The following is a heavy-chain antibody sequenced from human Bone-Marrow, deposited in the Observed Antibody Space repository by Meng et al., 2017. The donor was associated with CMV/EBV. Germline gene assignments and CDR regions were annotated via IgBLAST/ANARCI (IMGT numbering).Heavy chain of an antibody. CDR2: IYSGGST. V-gene: IGHV3-66*01. CDR1: GFTVSSNY. CDR3: AREGGGWYPYWYFDL. J-gene: IGHJ2*01. Sequence: AYGFTVSSNYMSWVRQAPGKGLEWVSVIYSGGSTCYADSVKGRFTISRDNSKNTLYLQMNSLRAEDTAVYYCAREGGGWYPYWYFDLWGRGTLVTVSS. D-gene: IGHD6-19*01.